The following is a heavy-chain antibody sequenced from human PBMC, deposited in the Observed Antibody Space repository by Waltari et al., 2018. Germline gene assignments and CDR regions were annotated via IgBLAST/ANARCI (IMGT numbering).Heavy chain of an antibody. J-gene: IGHJ4*02. CDR2: INPKSGGT. CDR3: ARRSCTGECYAPYVY. V-gene: IGHV1-2*04. CDR1: GYTFPAYH. Sequence: QVLLVQSGAEVTQPGASVKVSCQPSGYTFPAYHIHWVRQAPGQGLEWMGWINPKSGGTYYAQTFQGWVTMTRDTSTSTVYMELSSLKSDDTAVYYCARRSCTGECYAPYVYWGQGSLVTVSS. D-gene: IGHD2-8*02.